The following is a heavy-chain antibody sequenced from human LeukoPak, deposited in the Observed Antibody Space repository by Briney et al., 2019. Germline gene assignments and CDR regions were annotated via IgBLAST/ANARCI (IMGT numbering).Heavy chain of an antibody. Sequence: GGSLRLSCAASGFTFSSYNMTWVRQAPGRRLEWVSSISSSHAYIYYADSVKGRFTISRDNAKNSLYLQMNSLRAEDTAVYYCAKDQRAFCSGANCYSSFDSWGQGTLVTVSS. J-gene: IGHJ4*02. D-gene: IGHD2-15*01. CDR3: AKDQRAFCSGANCYSSFDS. CDR1: GFTFSSYN. V-gene: IGHV3-21*01. CDR2: ISSSHAYI.